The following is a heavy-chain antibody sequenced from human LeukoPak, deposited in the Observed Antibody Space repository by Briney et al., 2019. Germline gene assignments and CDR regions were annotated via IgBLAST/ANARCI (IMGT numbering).Heavy chain of an antibody. J-gene: IGHJ5*02. V-gene: IGHV3-15*01. D-gene: IGHD5-12*01. CDR2: IKDSTVGGTT. Sequence: GGSLRLSCAASGFTFSNVWMTSVRQAPGKGLECVCRIKDSTVGGTTDYAAPVKGRFTISRDDSKNMVYLQMKSLQTEDTAVYYCATDFFQGYSGSWGQGTLVTVSS. CDR1: GFTFSNVW. CDR3: ATDFFQGYSGS.